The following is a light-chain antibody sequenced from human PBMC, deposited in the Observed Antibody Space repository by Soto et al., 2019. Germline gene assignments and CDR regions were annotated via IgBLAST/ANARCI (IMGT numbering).Light chain of an antibody. V-gene: IGLV2-14*01. CDR1: SSDVGGYSY. CDR2: EVR. J-gene: IGLJ2*01. CDR3: SSYRGSSTLVV. Sequence: QSALTQPASVSGSPGQSITISCTGTSSDVGGYSYVSWYQQHPGKAPKLMIYEVRIRPSGVSNRFSGSKSGNTASLTISGLQAEDEADYDCSSYRGSSTLVVFGGGTKLTVL.